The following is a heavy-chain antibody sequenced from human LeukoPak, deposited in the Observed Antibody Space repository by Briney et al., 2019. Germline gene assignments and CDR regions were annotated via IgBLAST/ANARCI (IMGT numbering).Heavy chain of an antibody. V-gene: IGHV4-59*08. J-gene: IGHJ4*02. Sequence: SETLSLTCTVSGGSISSYYWSWIRQPPGKGLEWIGYIYYSGSTNYNPSLKSRVTISVDTSKNQFSLKLSSVTAADTAVYYCASILVRGVIYYWGQGTLVTVSS. CDR3: ASILVRGVIYY. CDR1: GGSISSYY. D-gene: IGHD3-10*01. CDR2: IYYSGST.